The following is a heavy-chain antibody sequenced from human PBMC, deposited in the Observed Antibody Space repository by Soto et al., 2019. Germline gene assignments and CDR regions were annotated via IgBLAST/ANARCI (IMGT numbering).Heavy chain of an antibody. D-gene: IGHD2-8*01. Sequence: EVQLLESGGGLVQPGGSLRLSCAASGFTFSSYAMSWVRQAPGKGLEWVSAISGSGGSTYYADSVKGRFTISRDNSKNTLYLQMNSLRAEDTAVYYCAKSGPRYCTNGVCSNYGYWGQGTLVTVSS. V-gene: IGHV3-23*01. CDR2: ISGSGGST. J-gene: IGHJ4*02. CDR1: GFTFSSYA. CDR3: AKSGPRYCTNGVCSNYGY.